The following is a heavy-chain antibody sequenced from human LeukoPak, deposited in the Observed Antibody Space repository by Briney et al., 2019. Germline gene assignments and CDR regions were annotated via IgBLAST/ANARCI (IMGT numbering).Heavy chain of an antibody. CDR1: GFTFSSYE. Sequence: PGGSLRLSCAASGFTFSSYEMNWVRQAPGKGLEWVSSISSSSSYIYYADSVKGRFTISRDNAKNLLYLQMNSLRAEDTAVYYCARGPALYDFWSGNLKPSDYWGQGTLVTVSS. CDR2: ISSSSSYI. CDR3: ARGPALYDFWSGNLKPSDY. D-gene: IGHD3-3*01. J-gene: IGHJ4*02. V-gene: IGHV3-21*01.